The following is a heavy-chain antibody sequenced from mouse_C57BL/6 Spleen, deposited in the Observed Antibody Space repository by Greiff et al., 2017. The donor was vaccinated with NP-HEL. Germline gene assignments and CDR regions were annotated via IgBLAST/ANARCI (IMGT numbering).Heavy chain of an antibody. CDR1: GYTFTSYW. Sequence: QVQLQQPGAELVMPGASVKLSCKASGYTFTSYWMHWVKQRPGQGLEWIGEIDPSDSYTNYNQKFKGKSTLTVDKSSSTAYMQLSSLTSEDSAVYYCARNYDYHFDYWGQGTTLTVSS. J-gene: IGHJ2*01. CDR3: ARNYDYHFDY. D-gene: IGHD2-4*01. V-gene: IGHV1-69*01. CDR2: IDPSDSYT.